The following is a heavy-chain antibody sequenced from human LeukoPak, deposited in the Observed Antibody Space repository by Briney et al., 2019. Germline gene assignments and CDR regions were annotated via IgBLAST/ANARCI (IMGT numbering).Heavy chain of an antibody. Sequence: GGSLRLSCAASGFTFSSYAMHWVRQAPGKGLEWVAVISYDGSNKYYADSVKGRFTISRDNSKNTLYLQMNSLRAEDTAVYYCARDHDSTSAYYYYYMDVWGKGTTVTVSS. D-gene: IGHD2-2*01. CDR1: GFTFSSYA. V-gene: IGHV3-30*01. J-gene: IGHJ6*03. CDR2: ISYDGSNK. CDR3: ARDHDSTSAYYYYYMDV.